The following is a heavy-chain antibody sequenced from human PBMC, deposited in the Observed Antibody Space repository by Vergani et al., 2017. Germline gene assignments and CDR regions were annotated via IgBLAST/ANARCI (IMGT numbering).Heavy chain of an antibody. Sequence: QVQLVESGGGVVQPGRSLRLSCAASGFTFSSYGMHWVRQAPGKGLEWVAVISYDGSNKYYADSVKGRFTISRDNSKNTLYLQMNSLRAEDTAVYYCVKDTPNSSGVDYWGQGTLVTVSS. D-gene: IGHD3-22*01. CDR2: ISYDGSNK. CDR1: GFTFSSYG. CDR3: VKDTPNSSGVDY. V-gene: IGHV3-30*18. J-gene: IGHJ4*02.